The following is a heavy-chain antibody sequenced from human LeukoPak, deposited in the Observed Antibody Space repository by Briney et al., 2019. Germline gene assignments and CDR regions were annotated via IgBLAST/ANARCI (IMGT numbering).Heavy chain of an antibody. J-gene: IGHJ6*03. D-gene: IGHD1-26*01. CDR3: ARDPYSGRYGDYYYYYMDV. CDR1: GFTFSNYG. CDR2: ITSSSTYM. Sequence: PGGSLRLSCAASGFTFSNYGMNWVRQVPGKGLEWVSSITSSSTYMFYADSVKGRFTISRDNAQNSLYLQINSPRAEDTAVYYCARDPYSGRYGDYYYYYMDVWGKGTTVTISS. V-gene: IGHV3-21*01.